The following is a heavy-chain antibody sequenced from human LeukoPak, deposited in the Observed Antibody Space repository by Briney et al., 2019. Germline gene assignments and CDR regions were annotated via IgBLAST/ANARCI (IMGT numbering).Heavy chain of an antibody. Sequence: SETLSLTCTVSGGSIGSYYWSWIRQPPGKGLQWIGFIYYSGSTNYNPSLKGRVTISVDTSKNQFSLKLSSVTAADTAVYYCARHAGAYDYDYWGQGTLVTVSS. J-gene: IGHJ4*02. CDR1: GGSIGSYY. CDR2: IYYSGST. CDR3: ARHAGAYDYDY. V-gene: IGHV4-59*08. D-gene: IGHD5-12*01.